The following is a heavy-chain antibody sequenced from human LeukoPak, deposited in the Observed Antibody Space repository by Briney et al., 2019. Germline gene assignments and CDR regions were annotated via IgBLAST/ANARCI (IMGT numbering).Heavy chain of an antibody. CDR2: ISSSSSYI. Sequence: GGSLRLSCAASGFTFSSYSMNWVRQAPGKGLEWVSSISSSSSYIYYADSVKGRFTISRDNAKNSLYLQMNSLRAEDTAVYYCAGVEDSSSWVVYYYYYYMDVWGKGTTVTVSS. V-gene: IGHV3-21*01. CDR1: GFTFSSYS. CDR3: AGVEDSSSWVVYYYYYYMDV. D-gene: IGHD6-13*01. J-gene: IGHJ6*03.